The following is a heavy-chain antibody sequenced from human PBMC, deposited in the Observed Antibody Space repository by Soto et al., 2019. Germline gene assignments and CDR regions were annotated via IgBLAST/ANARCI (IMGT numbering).Heavy chain of an antibody. CDR3: ARHLPVGTSGIGS. V-gene: IGHV4-59*08. Sequence: SETLSLTCTVSGGSISTYYWSWIRQPPGQGLEWIGYIYYSGYTNYNPSLRSRVTMSVDTSKKQFSLKLSSVTATDTAVYYCARHLPVGTSGIGSWGQGTLVTVSS. J-gene: IGHJ5*02. CDR2: IYYSGYT. CDR1: GGSISTYY. D-gene: IGHD1-26*01.